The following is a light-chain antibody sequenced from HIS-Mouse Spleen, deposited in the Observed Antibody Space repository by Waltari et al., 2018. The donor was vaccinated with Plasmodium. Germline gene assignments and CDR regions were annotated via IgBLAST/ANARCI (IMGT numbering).Light chain of an antibody. J-gene: IGKJ1*01. CDR3: QQNYNTWT. CDR2: AAS. Sequence: DIQMTQSPSSLSASVGDRVTITCRASQSISSDLNWYQQKPGKAPKLLIYAASSLQSGVPSRFSGSGSGTDFTLTISSLQPEDFATYYCQQNYNTWTFGQGTKVEIK. CDR1: QSISSD. V-gene: IGKV1-39*01.